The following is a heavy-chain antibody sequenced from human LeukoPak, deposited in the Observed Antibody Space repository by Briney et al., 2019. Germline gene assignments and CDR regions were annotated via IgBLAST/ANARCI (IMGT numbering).Heavy chain of an antibody. CDR2: INHSGST. V-gene: IGHV4-34*01. D-gene: IGHD3-9*01. J-gene: IGHJ4*02. Sequence: SETLSLTCAVYGGSFSGYYWSWIRQPPGKGLEWIGEINHSGSTNYNPSLKSRVTISVDTSKNQFSLKLSSVTAADTAVYYCARGGPVLRYFDWLTRPLFDYWAREPWSPSPQ. CDR3: ARGGPVLRYFDWLTRPLFDY. CDR1: GGSFSGYY.